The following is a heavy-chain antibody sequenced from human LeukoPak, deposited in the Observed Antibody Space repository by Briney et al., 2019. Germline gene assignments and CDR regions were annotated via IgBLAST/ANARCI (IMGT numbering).Heavy chain of an antibody. Sequence: GGSLRLSCAASGFTFSSYEMNWVRQAPGKGLEWVSYISSSGSTIYYADSVKGRFTISRDNAKNSLYLQMNSLRAEDTALYYCAKLVYCSSTSCSDFDYWGQGTLVTVSS. CDR3: AKLVYCSSTSCSDFDY. V-gene: IGHV3-48*03. J-gene: IGHJ4*02. D-gene: IGHD2-2*01. CDR2: ISSSGSTI. CDR1: GFTFSSYE.